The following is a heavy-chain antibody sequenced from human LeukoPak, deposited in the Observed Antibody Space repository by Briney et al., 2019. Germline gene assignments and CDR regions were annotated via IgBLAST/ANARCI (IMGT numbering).Heavy chain of an antibody. D-gene: IGHD6-13*01. CDR3: TRLGQYSSSWYPDY. Sequence: KPSATLSLTCSVSGGAINSYYWSWIRPPPGEGLEWVGYVYYTGSTNYNPSLKSRVTISVDSAKKQFSLKVSSVSAADTAVYYCTRLGQYSSSWYPDYWCQGTLVTVAS. CDR2: VYYTGST. CDR1: GGAINSYY. J-gene: IGHJ4*02. V-gene: IGHV4-59*08.